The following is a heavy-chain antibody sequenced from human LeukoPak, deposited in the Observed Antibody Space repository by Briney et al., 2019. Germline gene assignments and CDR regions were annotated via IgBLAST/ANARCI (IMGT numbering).Heavy chain of an antibody. J-gene: IGHJ4*02. V-gene: IGHV3-30-3*01. CDR1: GFTFSSYA. Sequence: GGSLRLSCAASGFTFSSYAMHWVRQAPGKGLEWVAVISYDGSNKYYADSVKGRFTISRDNSKNTLYLQMNSLRAEDTAVYYCARGLNSGYGPMGYWGQGTLVTVSS. CDR3: ARGLNSGYGPMGY. D-gene: IGHD5-12*01. CDR2: ISYDGSNK.